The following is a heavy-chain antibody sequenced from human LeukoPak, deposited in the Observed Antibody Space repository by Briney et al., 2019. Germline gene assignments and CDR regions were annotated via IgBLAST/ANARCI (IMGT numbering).Heavy chain of an antibody. CDR1: GFTFSSYS. CDR2: ISSSSSYI. Sequence: GGSLRLSCAASGFTFSSYSMNWVRQAPGKGLGWVSSISSSSSYIYYADSVKGRFTISRDNAKNSLYLQMNSLRAEDTAVYYCARDEAYYYGSGTPYWGQGTLVTVSS. D-gene: IGHD3-10*01. V-gene: IGHV3-21*01. CDR3: ARDEAYYYGSGTPY. J-gene: IGHJ4*02.